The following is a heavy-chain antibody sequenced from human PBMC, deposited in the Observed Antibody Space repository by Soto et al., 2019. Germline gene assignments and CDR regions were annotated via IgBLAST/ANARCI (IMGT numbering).Heavy chain of an antibody. J-gene: IGHJ1*01. CDR1: GFTFSSYG. CDR2: ISGSGGGA. D-gene: IGHD3-10*01. Sequence: SLRLSCAASGFTFSSYGMSWVRQAPEKGLEWVSGISGSGGGAYYADSVKGRFTISRDNSENTLYLQMNSLRVEDTAVYYCAKDSDREYFQHWGQGTLVPVSS. V-gene: IGHV3-23*01. CDR3: AKDSDREYFQH.